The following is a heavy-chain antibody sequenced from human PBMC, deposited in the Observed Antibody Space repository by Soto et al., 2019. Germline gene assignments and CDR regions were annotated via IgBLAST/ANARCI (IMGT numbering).Heavy chain of an antibody. D-gene: IGHD3-22*01. J-gene: IGHJ4*02. CDR2: ISSSSSYI. CDR1: GFTFSSYS. CDR3: ARAPITMIVVGFDY. V-gene: IGHV3-21*01. Sequence: GSLRLSCAASGFTFSSYSMNWVRQAPGKGLEWVSSISSSSSYIYYADSVKGRFTISRDNAKNSLYLQMNSLRAEDTAVYYCARAPITMIVVGFDYWGQGTLVTVSS.